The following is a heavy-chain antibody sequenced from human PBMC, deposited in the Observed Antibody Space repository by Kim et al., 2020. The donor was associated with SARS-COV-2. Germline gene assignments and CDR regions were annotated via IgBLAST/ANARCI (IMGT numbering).Heavy chain of an antibody. J-gene: IGHJ3*02. CDR2: ISGSGGST. Sequence: GGSLRLSCAASGFTFSSYAMSWVRQAPGKGLEWVSDISGSGGSTYYADSVKGRFTISRDNSKNTLYLQMNSLRAEDTAVYYCAKDQFALHAFDIWGQGTMVTVSS. V-gene: IGHV3-23*01. CDR1: GFTFSSYA. D-gene: IGHD3-16*01. CDR3: AKDQFALHAFDI.